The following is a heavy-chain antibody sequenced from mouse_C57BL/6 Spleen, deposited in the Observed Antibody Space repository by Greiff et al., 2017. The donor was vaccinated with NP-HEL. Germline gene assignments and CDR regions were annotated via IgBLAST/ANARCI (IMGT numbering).Heavy chain of an antibody. CDR2: IDPNSGGT. CDR3: AREGTALYWYFDV. J-gene: IGHJ1*03. CDR1: GYTFTSYW. Sequence: QVQLKQPGAELVKPGASVKVSCKASGYTFTSYWMHWVKQRPGQGLEWIGRIDPNSGGTKYNEKFKSKATLTVDKPSSTAYMQLSSLTSEDSAVYYCAREGTALYWYFDVWGTGTTVTVSS. D-gene: IGHD4-1*01. V-gene: IGHV1-72*01.